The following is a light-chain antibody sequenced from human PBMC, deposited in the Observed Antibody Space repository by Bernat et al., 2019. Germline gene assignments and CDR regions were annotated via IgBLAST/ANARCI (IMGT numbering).Light chain of an antibody. J-gene: IGKJ1*01. CDR2: DAS. V-gene: IGKV3-11*01. CDR3: QQRSKWPWT. CDR1: QSVSRY. Sequence: EIVLTQSPATLSLSPGERATLSCRASQSVSRYLAWYQQKPGQAPRLLIYDASNRATGIPARFSGSGSGTDFTLTISSLEPEDFAVYYCQQRSKWPWTFGQGTKVEIK.